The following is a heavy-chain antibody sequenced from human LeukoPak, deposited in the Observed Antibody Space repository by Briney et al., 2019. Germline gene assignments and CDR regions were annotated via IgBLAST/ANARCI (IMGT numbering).Heavy chain of an antibody. J-gene: IGHJ4*02. CDR2: IYSGGST. CDR3: ARASFPYYFDY. V-gene: IGHV3-53*01. D-gene: IGHD2/OR15-2a*01. CDR1: GFSVSSKY. Sequence: GGSLRLSCAASGFSVSSKYMSWVRQAPGKGLEWVSVIYSGGSTYYADSVKGRFTIPRDNSKNTLYIQMNSLRAEDTAVYYCARASFPYYFDYWGQGTLVTVSS.